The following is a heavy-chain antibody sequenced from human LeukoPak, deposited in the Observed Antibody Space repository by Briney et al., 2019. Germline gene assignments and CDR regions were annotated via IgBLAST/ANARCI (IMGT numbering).Heavy chain of an antibody. V-gene: IGHV3-30*02. CDR1: GFTFNIYA. J-gene: IGHJ4*02. CDR3: AKERDSSSWSDY. Sequence: GGSLRLSCAASGFTFNIYAMHWVRQAPGKGLEWVAFIRYDGSDKYYADSVKGRFTISRDNSKNTLYLQMNSLRADDTAMYYCAKERDSSSWSDYWGQGTLVTVSS. CDR2: IRYDGSDK. D-gene: IGHD6-13*01.